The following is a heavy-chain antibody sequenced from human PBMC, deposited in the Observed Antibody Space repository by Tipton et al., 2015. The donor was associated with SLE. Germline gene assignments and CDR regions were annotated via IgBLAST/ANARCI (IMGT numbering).Heavy chain of an antibody. CDR2: IYHTGTT. V-gene: IGHV4-38-2*02. D-gene: IGHD5-18*01. J-gene: IGHJ4*02. Sequence: TLSLTCVVSGYSISSGYYWGWIRQPPGKGLEWIGSIYHTGTTYYNPSLKSRVTISVDTSKNKFSLKLSSVTAADTALYYCARDVHNGYDLWGQGNLVTVSA. CDR3: ARDVHNGYDL. CDR1: GYSISSGYY.